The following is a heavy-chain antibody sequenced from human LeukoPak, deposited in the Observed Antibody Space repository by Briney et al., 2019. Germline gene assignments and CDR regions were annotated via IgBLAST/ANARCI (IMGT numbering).Heavy chain of an antibody. D-gene: IGHD5-12*01. CDR2: MKQDGSEK. CDR1: GINFRGYW. CDR3: ARDLGHTGYDLYDY. J-gene: IGHJ4*02. Sequence: GGSLRLSCAVSGINFRGYWMAWVRQAPGKGLEWVANMKQDGSEKYYVDSVKGRFTISRDNAKNSLYLEMNSLRVEDTALYYCARDLGHTGYDLYDYWGQGTLVTVSS. V-gene: IGHV3-7*01.